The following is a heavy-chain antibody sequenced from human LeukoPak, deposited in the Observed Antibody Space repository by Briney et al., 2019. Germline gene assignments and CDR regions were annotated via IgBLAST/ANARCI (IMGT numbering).Heavy chain of an antibody. CDR3: ARGAKEITMIVVVITNRANWFDP. J-gene: IGHJ5*02. CDR2: INHSGST. D-gene: IGHD3-22*01. Sequence: SETLSLTCAVYGGSFSGYYWSWIRQPPGKGLEWIGEINHSGSTNYNPSLKSRVTISVDTSKNQFSLKLSSVTAADTAVYYCARGAKEITMIVVVITNRANWFDPWGQGTLVTVSS. CDR1: GGSFSGYY. V-gene: IGHV4-34*01.